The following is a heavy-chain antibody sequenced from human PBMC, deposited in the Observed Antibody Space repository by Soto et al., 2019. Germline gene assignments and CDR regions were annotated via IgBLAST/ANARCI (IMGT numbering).Heavy chain of an antibody. J-gene: IGHJ5*02. Sequence: SETLSLTCAVYGGSFSGYDWSWIRQPPGKGLEWIGEINHSGSTNYNPSLKSRVTISVDTSKNQFSLKLSSVTAADTAVYYCARLRFGTLSLRPRNNWFDPWGQGTLVTVSS. D-gene: IGHD3-16*01. CDR3: ARLRFGTLSLRPRNNWFDP. CDR1: GGSFSGYD. V-gene: IGHV4-34*01. CDR2: INHSGST.